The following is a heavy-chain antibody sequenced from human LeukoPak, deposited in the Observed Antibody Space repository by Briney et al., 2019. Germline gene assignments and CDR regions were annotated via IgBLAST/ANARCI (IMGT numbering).Heavy chain of an antibody. J-gene: IGHJ4*02. CDR2: VSGSGGNT. V-gene: IGHV3-23*01. CDR3: AKRVSAPLYYLDY. CDR1: GFTFSNYA. Sequence: GRSLKLSCAASGFTFSNYAMHWVRQAPGKGLEWVSIVSGSGGNTYYADSVKGRFTISRDNSKNTLYLQMNSLRAEDTAVYYCAKRVSAPLYYLDYWGQGTLVTVSS.